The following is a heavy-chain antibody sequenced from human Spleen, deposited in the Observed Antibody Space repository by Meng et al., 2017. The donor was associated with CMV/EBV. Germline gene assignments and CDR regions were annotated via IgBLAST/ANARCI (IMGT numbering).Heavy chain of an antibody. CDR1: GFTFSRYW. J-gene: IGHJ4*02. V-gene: IGHV3-7*01. CDR2: IKQDGSEK. CDR3: ATARATYFDY. Sequence: GESLKISCAASGFTFSRYWMSWVRQAPGKGLEWVATIKQDGSEKYYVDSVKGRFTISRDYAKNSLYLQMNSLRAEDTAVYYCATARATYFDYWGQGTLVTVSS.